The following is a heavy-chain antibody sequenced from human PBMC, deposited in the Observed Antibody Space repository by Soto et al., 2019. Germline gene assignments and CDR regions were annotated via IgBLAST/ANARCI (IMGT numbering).Heavy chain of an antibody. CDR3: ARDYPSWSDYFDY. V-gene: IGHV3-48*02. CDR2: ISSSSSTI. J-gene: IGHJ4*02. Sequence: NWVRQAPGKGLEWVSYISSSSSTIYYADSVKGRFTISRDNAKNSLYLQMNSLRDEDTAVYYCARDYPSWSDYFDYWGQGTLVTVSS. D-gene: IGHD2-15*01.